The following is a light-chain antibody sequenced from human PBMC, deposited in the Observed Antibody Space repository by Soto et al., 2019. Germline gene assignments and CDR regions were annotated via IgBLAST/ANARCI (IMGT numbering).Light chain of an antibody. J-gene: IGKJ1*01. CDR1: QNINNY. V-gene: IGKV1-39*01. CDR2: GAS. CDR3: QQTYNPPPT. Sequence: DIQMTQSPSSLSAAAGDRVTITCRASQNINNYLNWYQHRPGEAPKLLIFGASSLQRGVPSRFSGFGSGTEFTLTITSLQRDDFATYYCQQTYNPPPTFGPGTKVEI.